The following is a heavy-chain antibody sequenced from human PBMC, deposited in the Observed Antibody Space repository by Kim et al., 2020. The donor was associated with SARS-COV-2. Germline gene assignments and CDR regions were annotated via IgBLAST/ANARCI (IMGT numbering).Heavy chain of an antibody. V-gene: IGHV3-9*01. Sequence: GGSLRLSCAASGFTFDDYAMHWVRQAPGKGLEWVSGISWNSGSIGYADSVKGRFTISRDNAKNSLYLQMNSLRAEDTALYYCAKDGGYSYGSSGMDVWGQGTTVTVSS. CDR2: ISWNSGSI. CDR1: GFTFDDYA. D-gene: IGHD5-18*01. J-gene: IGHJ6*02. CDR3: AKDGGYSYGSSGMDV.